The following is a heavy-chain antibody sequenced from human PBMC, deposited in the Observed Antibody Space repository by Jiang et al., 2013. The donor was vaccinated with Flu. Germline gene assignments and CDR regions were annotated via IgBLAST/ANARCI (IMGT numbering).Heavy chain of an antibody. D-gene: IGHD6-19*01. CDR3: ARDHRPPYSSGWVSPYDY. CDR1: GGTFSSYT. J-gene: IGHJ4*02. CDR2: IIPILGIA. V-gene: IGHV1-69*04. Sequence: GAEVKKPGSSVKVSCKASGGTFSSYTISWVRQAPGQGLEWMGRIIPILGIANYAQKFQGRVTITADKSTSTAYMELSSLRSEDTAVYYCARDHRPPYSSGWVSPYDYWGQGTLVTVSS.